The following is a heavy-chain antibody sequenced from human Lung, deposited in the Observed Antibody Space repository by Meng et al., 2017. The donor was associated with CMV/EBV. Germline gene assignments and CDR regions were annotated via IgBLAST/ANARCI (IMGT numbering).Heavy chain of an antibody. V-gene: IGHV4-30-4*01. CDR3: ARDPSYDTSTYFGD. J-gene: IGHJ4*02. D-gene: IGHD3-22*01. Sequence: SGDSISSGDYWWNWIRQPPGKGLEWIGSIYYSGSTFSNPSLKSRVAISVDTSKNQLSLKLSSVTAADTAVYYCARDPSYDTSTYFGDWGQGTLVTVSS. CDR2: IYYSGST. CDR1: GDSISSGDYW.